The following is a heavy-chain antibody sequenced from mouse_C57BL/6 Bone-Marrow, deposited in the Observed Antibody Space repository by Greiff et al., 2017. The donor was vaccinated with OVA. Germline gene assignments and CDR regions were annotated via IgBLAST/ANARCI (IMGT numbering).Heavy chain of an antibody. CDR1: GFTFSSYG. CDR3: ARQTLFPYFDY. J-gene: IGHJ2*01. Sequence: EVHLVESGGDLVKPGGSLKLSCAASGFTFSSYGMSWVRQTPDKRLEWVATISSGGSYTYYPDSVKGRFTISRDNAKNTLYLQMSSLKSEDTAMYYCARQTLFPYFDYWGQGTTLTVSS. CDR2: ISSGGSYT. V-gene: IGHV5-6*01.